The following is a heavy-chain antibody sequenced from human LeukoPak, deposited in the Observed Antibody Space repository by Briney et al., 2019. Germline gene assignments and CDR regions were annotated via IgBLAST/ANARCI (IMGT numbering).Heavy chain of an antibody. CDR2: ITGGGVGT. Sequence: GGSLRLSCAASGLTFRNYALTWVRQAPGRGLEWVSSITGGGVGTSYADSVKGRLTVYRDNSKNTLYLQMNSLRAGDTAVYYCAIDPNGDYVGAFDSWGQGTLVTVSS. CDR3: AIDPNGDYVGAFDS. D-gene: IGHD4-17*01. J-gene: IGHJ3*01. CDR1: GLTFRNYA. V-gene: IGHV3-23*01.